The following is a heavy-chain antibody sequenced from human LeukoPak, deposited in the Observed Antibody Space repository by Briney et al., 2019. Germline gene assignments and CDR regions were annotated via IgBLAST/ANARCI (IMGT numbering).Heavy chain of an antibody. CDR3: AKDPGLLFVVVPAAIEDHIDY. Sequence: GGSLRLSCAASGFTFSSYAMSWVHQAPGKGLEWVSAISGSGGSTYYADSVKGRFTISRDNSKNTLYLQMNSLRAEGTAVYYCAKDPGLLFVVVPAAIEDHIDYWGQGTLVTVSS. J-gene: IGHJ4*02. V-gene: IGHV3-23*01. CDR2: ISGSGGST. CDR1: GFTFSSYA. D-gene: IGHD2-2*01.